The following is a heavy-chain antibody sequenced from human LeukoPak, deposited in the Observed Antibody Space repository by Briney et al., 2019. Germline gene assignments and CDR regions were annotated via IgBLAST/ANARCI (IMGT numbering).Heavy chain of an antibody. CDR3: ARLPLGSDYYDILTGQGGRYYYYYGMDV. J-gene: IGHJ6*02. CDR1: GGSISSSSYY. CDR2: IYYSGST. Sequence: PSETLSLTCTVSGGSISSSSYYWGWIRQPPGKGLEWIGSIYYSGSTYYNPSLKSRVTISVDTSKNQFSLKLSSVTAADTAVYYCARLPLGSDYYDILTGQGGRYYYYYGMDVWGQGTTVTVSS. D-gene: IGHD3-9*01. V-gene: IGHV4-39*01.